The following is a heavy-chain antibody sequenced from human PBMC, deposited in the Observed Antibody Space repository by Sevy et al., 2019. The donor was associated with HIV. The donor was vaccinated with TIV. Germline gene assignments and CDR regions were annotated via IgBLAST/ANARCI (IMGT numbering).Heavy chain of an antibody. D-gene: IGHD3-10*01. CDR1: GFILRNYV. Sequence: GGSLRLSCAASGFILRNYVMHWARQAPGKGLEWVAAVSFDGSDKFYADSVKGRFTISRDNSKNRLYLQTNSLRAEDTAVYYCARDQAGPSDDYYYYYGMDLWGQGTTVTVSS. J-gene: IGHJ6*02. CDR3: ARDQAGPSDDYYYYYGMDL. V-gene: IGHV3-30-3*01. CDR2: VSFDGSDK.